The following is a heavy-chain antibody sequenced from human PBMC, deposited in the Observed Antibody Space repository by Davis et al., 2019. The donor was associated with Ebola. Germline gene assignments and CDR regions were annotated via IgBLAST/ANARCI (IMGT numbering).Heavy chain of an antibody. CDR1: GFTFSSYA. V-gene: IGHV3-30-3*01. D-gene: IGHD6-13*01. J-gene: IGHJ6*02. Sequence: GGSLRLSCAASGFTFSSYAMHWVRQAPGKGLEWVAVISYDGSNKYYADSVKGRFTISRDNSKNTLYLQMNSLRAEDTAVYYCARSPRGGSWYFGMAVWGQGTTVTVSS. CDR3: ARSPRGGSWYFGMAV. CDR2: ISYDGSNK.